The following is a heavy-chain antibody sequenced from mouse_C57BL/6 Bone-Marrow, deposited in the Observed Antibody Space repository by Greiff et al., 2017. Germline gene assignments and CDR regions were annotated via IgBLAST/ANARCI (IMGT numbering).Heavy chain of an antibody. CDR3: ARGYDYDYAMDY. J-gene: IGHJ4*01. CDR2: INPNYGTT. D-gene: IGHD2-4*01. Sequence: EVQLQESGPELVKPGASVKISCKASGYSFTDYNMNWVKQSNGKSLEWIGVINPNYGTTSYNQKFKGKATLTVDHSSSTAYMQRNSLTSEDSAVYYCARGYDYDYAMDYWGQGTSVTVSS. V-gene: IGHV1-39*01. CDR1: GYSFTDYN.